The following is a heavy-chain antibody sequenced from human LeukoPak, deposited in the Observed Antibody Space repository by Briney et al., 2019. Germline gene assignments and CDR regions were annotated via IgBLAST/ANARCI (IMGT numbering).Heavy chain of an antibody. D-gene: IGHD1-26*01. CDR3: AKDPRPIVGATNRLVVGY. V-gene: IGHV3-30*02. CDR2: IRYDGSNK. Sequence: GGSLRLSCGASGFTFSSYGMHWVRQAPGKGLEGVAFIRYDGSNKYYADSVKGRFTISRDNSKNTLYLQMNSLRAEDTAVYYCAKDPRPIVGATNRLVVGYWGQGTLVTVSS. CDR1: GFTFSSYG. J-gene: IGHJ4*02.